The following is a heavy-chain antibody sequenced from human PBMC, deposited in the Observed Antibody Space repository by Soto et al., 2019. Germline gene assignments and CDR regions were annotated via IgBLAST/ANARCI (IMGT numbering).Heavy chain of an antibody. CDR1: GFTFSSYA. D-gene: IGHD6-19*01. Sequence: GGSLRLSCAASGFTFSSYAMSWVRQAPGKGLEWVSAISGSGGSTYYADSVKGRFTISRDNSKNTLYLQMNSLRAEDTAVYYCAKVRPIAVAGTGAFDIWGQGTMVTVS. CDR3: AKVRPIAVAGTGAFDI. V-gene: IGHV3-23*01. J-gene: IGHJ3*02. CDR2: ISGSGGST.